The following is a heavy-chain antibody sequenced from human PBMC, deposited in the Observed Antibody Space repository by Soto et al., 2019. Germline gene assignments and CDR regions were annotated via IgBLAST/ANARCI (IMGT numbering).Heavy chain of an antibody. J-gene: IGHJ3*02. CDR1: CYAFTSFG. CDR3: ARCSGGTCYASYAFDI. V-gene: IGHV1-18*01. Sequence: GASVKVSCKDXCYAFTSFGISLVRHDHGQGLEWIGLTVANNGYTKYAQNLQGRVTLITDTSTSTAYMELRSLMYDDTAVYYCARCSGGTCYASYAFDIWGQGTMVTVSS. CDR2: TVANNGYT. D-gene: IGHD2-15*01.